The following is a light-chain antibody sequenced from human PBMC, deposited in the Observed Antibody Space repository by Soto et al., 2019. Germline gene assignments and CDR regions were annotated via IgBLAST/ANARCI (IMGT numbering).Light chain of an antibody. V-gene: IGLV2-14*01. Sequence: QSVLTQPASVSGSPARSITISCTGTSSDAGGYNYVSWYQQHPGKAPKLMIYAVTDRPSGVSSRFSGSKSGNTASLTISGLQAEDEADYYCSSYTSSSTLFGTGTKVTVL. CDR2: AVT. CDR3: SSYTSSSTL. CDR1: SSDAGGYNY. J-gene: IGLJ1*01.